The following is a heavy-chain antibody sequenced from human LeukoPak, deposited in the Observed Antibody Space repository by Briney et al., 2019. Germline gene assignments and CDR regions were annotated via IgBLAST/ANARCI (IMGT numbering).Heavy chain of an antibody. CDR2: ISYDGSNK. CDR1: GFTFSSYG. V-gene: IGHV3-30*18. Sequence: GGSLRLSCAASGFTFSSYGMHWVRQAPGKGLEGVAVISYDGSNKYYADSVKGRFTISRDNSKNTLYLQMNSLRAEDTAVYYCAKPTFGGVIAPGYFDYWGQGTLVTVSS. CDR3: AKPTFGGVIAPGYFDY. J-gene: IGHJ4*02. D-gene: IGHD3-16*02.